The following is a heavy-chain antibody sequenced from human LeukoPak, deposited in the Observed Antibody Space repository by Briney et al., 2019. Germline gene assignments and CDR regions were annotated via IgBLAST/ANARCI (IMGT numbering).Heavy chain of an antibody. CDR1: GFTFNSYW. CDR2: IKQGGSEK. V-gene: IGHV3-7*05. Sequence: PGGSLRLSCAASGFTFNSYWMSWVRQAPGKGLEWVTNIKQGGSEKYYVDSVKGRFTISRDNAKNSLYLQMNSLRAEDTAVCYCARGGYDYYGSGSYDAFDIWGQGTMVTVSS. D-gene: IGHD3-10*01. CDR3: ARGGYDYYGSGSYDAFDI. J-gene: IGHJ3*02.